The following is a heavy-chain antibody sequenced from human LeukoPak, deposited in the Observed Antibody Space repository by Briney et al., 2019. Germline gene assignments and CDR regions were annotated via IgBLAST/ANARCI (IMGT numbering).Heavy chain of an antibody. CDR3: ARGYGSGSYNNFNQ. Sequence: SETLSLTCTVSDASVRGYYWSWIRQPPGKGLEWIGYIHYAGNTDYNPSLTSRVTMSVDTSKNQISLMLTSVTAADTAVYYCARGYGSGSYNNFNQWGQGLLVAVSS. V-gene: IGHV4-59*02. CDR1: DASVRGYY. J-gene: IGHJ4*02. D-gene: IGHD3-10*01. CDR2: IHYAGNT.